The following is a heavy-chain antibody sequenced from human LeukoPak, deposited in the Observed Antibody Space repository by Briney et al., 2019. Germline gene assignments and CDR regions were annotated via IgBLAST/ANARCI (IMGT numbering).Heavy chain of an antibody. CDR3: ARDLSLRAQPQAFDI. CDR2: IYTSGST. V-gene: IGHV4-61*02. CDR1: GGSISSGGYY. J-gene: IGHJ3*02. Sequence: PSQTLSLTCTVSGGSISSGGYYWSWIRQPAGKGLEWIGRIYTSGSTNYNPSLKSRVTMSVDTSKNQFPLKLSSVTAADTAVYYCARDLSLRAQPQAFDIWGQGTMVTVSS.